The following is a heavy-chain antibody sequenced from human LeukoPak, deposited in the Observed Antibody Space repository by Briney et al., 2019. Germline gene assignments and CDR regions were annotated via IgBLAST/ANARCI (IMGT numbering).Heavy chain of an antibody. CDR1: GGSISSGGYY. Sequence: SQTLSLTCTVSGGSISSGGYYWSWIRQHPGKGLEWIGYIYYSGSTYYNPSLKSRVTISVDTSKNQFSLKLSSVTAADTAVYYCARAPRRGRWLYEDDAFDIWGQGTMVTVSS. CDR2: IYYSGST. J-gene: IGHJ3*02. V-gene: IGHV4-31*03. D-gene: IGHD5-24*01. CDR3: ARAPRRGRWLYEDDAFDI.